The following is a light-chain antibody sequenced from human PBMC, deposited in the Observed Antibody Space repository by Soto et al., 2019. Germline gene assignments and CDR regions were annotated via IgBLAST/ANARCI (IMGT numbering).Light chain of an antibody. J-gene: IGKJ1*01. V-gene: IGKV3-20*01. Sequence: LSCRASETVTGKYLAWYQQKAGQAPRLLIFAASNRATGIPDRFSGSGSGTDFTPTISRLEPEDFAVYFCQQYSSPPQTFGQGTKVDIK. CDR3: QQYSSPPQT. CDR1: ETVTGKY. CDR2: AAS.